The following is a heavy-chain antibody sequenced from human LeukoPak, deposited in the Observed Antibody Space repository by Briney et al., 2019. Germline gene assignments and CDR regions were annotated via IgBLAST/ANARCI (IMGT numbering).Heavy chain of an antibody. CDR2: IIPIFGTA. CDR1: GGTFSSYA. Sequence: ASVKVSCKASGGTFSSYAISWVRQAPGQGLEWMGGIIPIFGTANYAQKFRGRVTITADESTSTAYMELSSLRSEDTAVYYCAGSYDSSGYYRVFFDYWGQGTLVTVSS. CDR3: AGSYDSSGYYRVFFDY. J-gene: IGHJ4*02. D-gene: IGHD3-22*01. V-gene: IGHV1-69*13.